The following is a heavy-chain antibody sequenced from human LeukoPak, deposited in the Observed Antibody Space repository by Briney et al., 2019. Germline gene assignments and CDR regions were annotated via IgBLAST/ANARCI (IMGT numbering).Heavy chain of an antibody. Sequence: GGSLRLSCAASGFTFSNYWMSWVRQAPGKGLEWVANIKQDGSEKYYVDSVKGRFTISRDNAKNSLYLQMNSLRAEDTAVYYCARDGVTSSVDYWGQGTLVTVSS. CDR2: IKQDGSEK. J-gene: IGHJ4*02. D-gene: IGHD2-21*02. CDR1: GFTFSNYW. V-gene: IGHV3-7*01. CDR3: ARDGVTSSVDY.